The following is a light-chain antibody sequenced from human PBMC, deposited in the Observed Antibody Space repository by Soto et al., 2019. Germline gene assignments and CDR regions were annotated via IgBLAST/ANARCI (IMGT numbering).Light chain of an antibody. CDR3: AAWDDSLNGVV. Sequence: QSVLTQPPSASGTPGQRVXISCSGSSSNIGGNIVNWYQQLPGTAPKLLIFGNDQRPSWVPDRFSGSKSGTSASLAISGIQSEDEANYYCAAWDDSLNGVVFGGGTKVTVL. V-gene: IGLV1-44*01. CDR1: SSNIGGNI. CDR2: GND. J-gene: IGLJ2*01.